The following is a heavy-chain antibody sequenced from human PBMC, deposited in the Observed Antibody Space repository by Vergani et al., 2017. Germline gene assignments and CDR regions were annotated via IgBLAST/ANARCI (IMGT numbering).Heavy chain of an antibody. J-gene: IGHJ4*02. CDR2: IYYSGST. CDR3: ARDSEIAARPDY. CDR1: GGSISSSSYY. D-gene: IGHD6-6*01. Sequence: QLQLQESGPGLVKPSETLSLTCTVSGGSISSSSYYWGWIRQPPGKGLEWIGSIYYSGSTYYNPSLKSRVTISVDTSKNQFSLKLSSVTAADTAVYYCARDSEIAARPDYWGQGTLVTVSS. V-gene: IGHV4-39*07.